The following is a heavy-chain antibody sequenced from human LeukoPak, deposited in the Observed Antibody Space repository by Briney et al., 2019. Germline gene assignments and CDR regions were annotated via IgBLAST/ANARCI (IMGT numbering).Heavy chain of an antibody. J-gene: IGHJ3*02. V-gene: IGHV1-2*02. CDR2: INPNSGGT. CDR1: GYTFTGYY. D-gene: IGHD2-21*01. Sequence: ASVKVSCKASGYTFTGYYMHWVRQAPGQGLEWMGWINPNSGGTNYAQKFQGRVTMTRDTSISTAYMELSSLRSDDTAVYYCTQVLRKGAHVWHDAFDIWGQGTMVTVSS. CDR3: TQVLRKGAHVWHDAFDI.